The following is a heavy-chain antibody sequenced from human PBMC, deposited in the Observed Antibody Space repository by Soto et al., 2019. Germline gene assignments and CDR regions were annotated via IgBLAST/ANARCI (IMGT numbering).Heavy chain of an antibody. J-gene: IGHJ6*02. D-gene: IGHD2-2*01. CDR1: GGTFSSYA. CDR3: ARGTEKVVPAHYYYGMDV. CDR2: IIPIFGTA. V-gene: IGHV1-69*13. Sequence: GASVKVSCKASGGTFSSYAISWVRQAPGQGLEWMGGIIPIFGTANYAQKFQGRVTITADESTSTAYMELSSLRSEDTAVYYCARGTEKVVPAHYYYGMDVWGQGTTVTVSS.